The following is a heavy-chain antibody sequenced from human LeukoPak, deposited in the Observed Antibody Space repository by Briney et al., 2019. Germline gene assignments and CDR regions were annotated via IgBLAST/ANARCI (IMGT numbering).Heavy chain of an antibody. Sequence: TGGSLRLPCAASGFTFSSYAMHWVRQAPGKGLEWVAVISYDGSNKYYADSVKGRFTISRDNSKNTLYLQMNSLRAEDTAVYYCARDRSSWGRSGWYTIDYWGQGTLVTVSS. CDR3: ARDRSSWGRSGWYTIDY. V-gene: IGHV3-30-3*01. CDR1: GFTFSSYA. D-gene: IGHD6-19*01. CDR2: ISYDGSNK. J-gene: IGHJ4*02.